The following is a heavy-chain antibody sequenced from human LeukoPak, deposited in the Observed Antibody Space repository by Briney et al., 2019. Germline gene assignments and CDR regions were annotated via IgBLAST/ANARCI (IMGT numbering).Heavy chain of an antibody. Sequence: GGSLRLSCATSGFSFTDYPMNWVRQAPGKGLEWISNIRTTAEGAKYAYYADSVKGRVTISRDDGKNTLYLQMNSLRAEDTAVYHCARHVFDYWGQGTLVTVSS. J-gene: IGHJ4*02. CDR3: ARHVFDY. V-gene: IGHV3-48*01. CDR1: GFSFTDYP. CDR2: IRTTAEGAKYA.